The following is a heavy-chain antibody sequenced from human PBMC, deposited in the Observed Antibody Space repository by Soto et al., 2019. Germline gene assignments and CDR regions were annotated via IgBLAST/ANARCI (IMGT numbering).Heavy chain of an antibody. Sequence: PVGSLLLSFTSSGFPFRNYWMHWVLQAPGKGLVGVSRITSDGSSTTYADSVTGRFTSSRVNVNTSMYLHIIGLSAEAAAVYYFESGMSTGWLHGTFDIWGQGTMVTVSS. CDR2: ITSDGSST. CDR3: ESGMSTGWLHGTFDI. CDR1: GFPFRNYW. V-gene: IGHV3-74*01. D-gene: IGHD5-12*01. J-gene: IGHJ3*02.